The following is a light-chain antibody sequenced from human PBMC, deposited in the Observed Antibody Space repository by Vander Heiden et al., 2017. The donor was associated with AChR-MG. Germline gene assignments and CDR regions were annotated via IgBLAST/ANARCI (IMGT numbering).Light chain of an antibody. CDR3: QKYNRAPAWT. J-gene: IGKJ1*01. Sequence: DIQMTQSPSSLSASVGDRVTITCRASQGISNYLAWYQQRPGKVPKLLIYAASTLQSGVPSRFSGSGSGTDFTLTISSLQPEDVATYYCQKYNRAPAWTFGQGTKVEI. CDR1: QGISNY. CDR2: AAS. V-gene: IGKV1-27*01.